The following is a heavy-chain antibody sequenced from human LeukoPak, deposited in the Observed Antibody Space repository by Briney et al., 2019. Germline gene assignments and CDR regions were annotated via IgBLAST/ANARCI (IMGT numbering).Heavy chain of an antibody. CDR2: INPYGGNT. CDR1: GYMFTGYF. CDR3: ARANRIAVAGTVVFHSY. J-gene: IGHJ4*02. V-gene: IGHV1-46*01. D-gene: IGHD6-19*01. Sequence: GASVKVSCKASGYMFTGYFIHWVRQAPGQGLEWMGLINPYGGNTNYAQKFQGRVTMTRNTSISTAYMELSSLRSEDTAVYYCARANRIAVAGTVVFHSYWGQGTLVTVSS.